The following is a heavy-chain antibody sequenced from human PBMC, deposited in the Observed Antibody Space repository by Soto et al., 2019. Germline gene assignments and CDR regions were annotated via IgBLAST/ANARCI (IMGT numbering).Heavy chain of an antibody. J-gene: IGHJ1*01. V-gene: IGHV3-33*01. CDR3: AREDCSGGSCYSEYFQH. CDR1: GFTFSSYG. D-gene: IGHD2-15*01. CDR2: IWYDGSNK. Sequence: QVQLVESGGGVVQPGRSLRLSCAASGFTFSSYGMHWVRQAPGKGLEWVAVIWYDGSNKYYADSVKGRFTISRDNSKNTLYLQMNSLRAEDTAVYYCAREDCSGGSCYSEYFQHWGQGTLFTVSS.